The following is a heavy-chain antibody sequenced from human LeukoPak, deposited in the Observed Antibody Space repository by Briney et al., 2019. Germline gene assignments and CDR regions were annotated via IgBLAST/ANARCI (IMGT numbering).Heavy chain of an antibody. CDR3: ASWVQLERRGFDY. CDR2: IYPGDSDT. CDR1: GYSFTSYW. D-gene: IGHD1-1*01. V-gene: IGHV5-51*01. J-gene: IGHJ4*02. Sequence: GESLQISCKGSGYSFTSYWIGWVRQMPGKGLEWMGIIYPGDSDTRYSPSFQGQVTISADKSISTAYLQWSSLKASDTAMYYCASWVQLERRGFDYWGQGTLVTVSS.